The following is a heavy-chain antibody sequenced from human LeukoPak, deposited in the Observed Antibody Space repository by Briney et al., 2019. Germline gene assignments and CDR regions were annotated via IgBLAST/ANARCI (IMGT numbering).Heavy chain of an antibody. D-gene: IGHD1-26*01. CDR2: ISGSGGST. V-gene: IGHV3-23*01. J-gene: IGHJ4*02. CDR1: GFTFSSYA. CDR3: AKGGGSYSRGFDY. Sequence: GGSLRLSCAASGFTFSSYAMSWVRQAPGQGLEWVSAISGSGGSTYYADSVKGRFTISRDNSKNTLYLQMNSLRAEATALFYCAKGGGSYSRGFDYWGQGTLVTASS.